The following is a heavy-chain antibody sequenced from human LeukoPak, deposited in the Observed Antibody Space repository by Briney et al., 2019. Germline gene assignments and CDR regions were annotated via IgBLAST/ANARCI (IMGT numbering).Heavy chain of an antibody. J-gene: IGHJ4*02. D-gene: IGHD3-22*01. CDR2: IVVGSGNT. CDR1: GFTFTSSA. V-gene: IGHV1-58*01. CDR3: AADLKPYYYDSSGYGY. Sequence: SVKVSCKASGFTFTSSAVQWVRQARGQRLEWIGWIVVGSGNTNYAQKFQERVTITRDMSTSTAYMELSSLRSEDTAVYYCAADLKPYYYDSSGYGYWGQGTPVTVSS.